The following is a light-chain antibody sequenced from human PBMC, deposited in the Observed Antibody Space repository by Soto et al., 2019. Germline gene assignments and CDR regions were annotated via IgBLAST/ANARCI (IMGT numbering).Light chain of an antibody. J-gene: IGKJ5*01. CDR1: QTISNY. V-gene: IGKV1-39*01. CDR3: HQTYITPIT. CDR2: GTS. Sequence: DIQMTQSPSSLSVSVGDRVTITCRASQTISNYLNWYQQKPGKAPKLLVFGTSSLQSGVPSRFSGSGSGTYFTLTISSLQPEDFATYYCHQTYITPITFGQGTRLEIK.